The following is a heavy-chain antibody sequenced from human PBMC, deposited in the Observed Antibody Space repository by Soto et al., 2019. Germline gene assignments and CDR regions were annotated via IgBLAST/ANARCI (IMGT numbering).Heavy chain of an antibody. D-gene: IGHD3-3*01. CDR1: GFTFSNYA. CDR3: AKDSGVVHEYYYYYGMDV. CDR2: TSTGGSST. Sequence: GGSLRLSCAASGFTFSNYAMSWVRQAPGKGLEWVSTTSTGGSSTYYADSVKGRFTISRDNCKNTLYLQMNSLRTEDTALYYCAKDSGVVHEYYYYYGMDVWGQGTTVTVSS. V-gene: IGHV3-23*01. J-gene: IGHJ6*02.